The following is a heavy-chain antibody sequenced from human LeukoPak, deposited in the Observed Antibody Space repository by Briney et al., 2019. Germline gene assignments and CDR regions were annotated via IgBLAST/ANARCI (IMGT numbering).Heavy chain of an antibody. D-gene: IGHD2-2*01. CDR1: GFTLSRIY. Sequence: GGSLRLFRAASGFTLSRIYMIWVSQAPGKGVDWISVIFSGGSTFYSDSVKRRFTISRHSSKHALYLQMNALSAEDSAVYCCTTRNSGCYGYWGQGTLVTVSS. CDR3: TTRNSGCYGY. CDR2: IFSGGST. J-gene: IGHJ4*02. V-gene: IGHV3-53*01.